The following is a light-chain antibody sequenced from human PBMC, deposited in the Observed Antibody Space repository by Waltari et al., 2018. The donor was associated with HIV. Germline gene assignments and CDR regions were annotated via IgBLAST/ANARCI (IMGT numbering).Light chain of an antibody. CDR3: QSYDSSLSGWV. CDR1: SSNIGAGYD. V-gene: IGLV1-40*01. Sequence: QSVLTQPPSVSGAPGQRVTISSTGTSSNIGAGYDVQWYQHLPGTAPKLLIYGNNNRPSGVPDRFSGSKSGTSASLAITGLQTDDEADYYCQSYDSSLSGWVFGGGTKLTVL. CDR2: GNN. J-gene: IGLJ3*02.